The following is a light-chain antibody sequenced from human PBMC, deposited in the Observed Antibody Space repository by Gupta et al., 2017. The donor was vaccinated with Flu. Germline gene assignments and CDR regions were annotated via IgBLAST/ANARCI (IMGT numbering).Light chain of an antibody. Sequence: EIVLTQSPATLSLSPGERATLSCRASQSISIYLAWYQQKPGQAPRLLIYDASNRATGIPARFSGSGSGTDFTLTISSLESEDFAVYYCHQRYNWPLTFGGGTKVEIK. CDR3: HQRYNWPLT. CDR2: DAS. CDR1: QSISIY. J-gene: IGKJ4*01. V-gene: IGKV3-11*01.